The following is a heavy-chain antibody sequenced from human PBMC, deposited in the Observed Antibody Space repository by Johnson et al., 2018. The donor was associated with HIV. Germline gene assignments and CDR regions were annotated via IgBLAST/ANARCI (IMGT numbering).Heavy chain of an antibody. D-gene: IGHD4-23*01. CDR2: IWYDGTNK. J-gene: IGHJ3*02. Sequence: HVQLVESGGGVVQPGRSLRLSCAASGFTFSSYGMHWVRQAPGKGLEWVALIWYDGTNKYYADSVKGRFTISRDNSKSTLFLQMNSLRPEDTAVSYCARWGVVTPHAFDIWGQGTMVTVSS. CDR1: GFTFSSYG. V-gene: IGHV3-33*01. CDR3: ARWGVVTPHAFDI.